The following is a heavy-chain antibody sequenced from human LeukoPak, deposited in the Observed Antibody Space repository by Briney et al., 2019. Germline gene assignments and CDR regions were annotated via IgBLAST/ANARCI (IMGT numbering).Heavy chain of an antibody. CDR1: GFTFSSFS. Sequence: GGSLRLSCAASGFTFSSFSMNWVRQAPGKGLEWVSSISSGSSYVYYADSVEGRFTISRDNAKNSLYLQMNSLRAEDTAVYYCARDVSEDDALEIWGQGTMVTVSS. V-gene: IGHV3-21*01. CDR3: ARDVSEDDALEI. D-gene: IGHD2-8*01. CDR2: ISSGSSYV. J-gene: IGHJ3*02.